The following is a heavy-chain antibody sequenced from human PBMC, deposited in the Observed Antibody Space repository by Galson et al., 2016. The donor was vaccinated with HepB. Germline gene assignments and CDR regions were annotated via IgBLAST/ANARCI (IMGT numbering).Heavy chain of an antibody. D-gene: IGHD3-3*01. V-gene: IGHV3-23*01. CDR3: TKDVVPIFYDY. J-gene: IGHJ4*02. CDR2: IGGGGGNT. Sequence: ETLSLTCAVSGGSVSSHNWWSWVRQAPGKGLEWVSTIGGGGGNTHYADSVKGRFTVSRDNSRNTLYLQMNSLRAEDTAVYHCTKDVVPIFYDYWGQGTLVTASS. CDR1: GGSVSSHN.